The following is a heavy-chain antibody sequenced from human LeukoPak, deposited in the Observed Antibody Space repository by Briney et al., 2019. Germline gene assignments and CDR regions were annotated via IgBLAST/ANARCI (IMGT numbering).Heavy chain of an antibody. V-gene: IGHV1-8*03. CDR2: MNPNSGNT. CDR3: AREVGGSPEVDWFDP. CDR1: GYTFPSYD. Sequence: ASVKVSCKASGYTFPSYDINWVRQATGQGLEWMGWMNPNSGNTGYAQKFQGRVTITRNTSISTAYMELSSLRSEDTAVYYCAREVGGSPEVDWFDPWGQGTLVTVSS. J-gene: IGHJ5*02. D-gene: IGHD1-26*01.